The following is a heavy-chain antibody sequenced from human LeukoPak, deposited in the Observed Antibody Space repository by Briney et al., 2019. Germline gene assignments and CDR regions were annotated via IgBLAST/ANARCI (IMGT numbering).Heavy chain of an antibody. Sequence: ASVKDTFKSSGYTFTDYYTHWVRQAPGQGLEWMGWVNPNSGATSYAQKFQGRVTMTSDTSINTAYMDLSSLRSDDTAVYYCARVPGGYNYHFNLWGRGTLVTVSS. J-gene: IGHJ2*01. CDR3: ARVPGGYNYHFNL. CDR1: GYTFTDYY. CDR2: VNPNSGAT. D-gene: IGHD5-24*01. V-gene: IGHV1-2*02.